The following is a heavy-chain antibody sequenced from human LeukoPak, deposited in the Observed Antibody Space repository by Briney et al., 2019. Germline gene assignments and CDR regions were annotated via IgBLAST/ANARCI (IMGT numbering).Heavy chain of an antibody. V-gene: IGHV5-51*01. CDR1: GYSFTSYW. J-gene: IGHJ4*02. Sequence: GESLKISCKGSGYSFTSYWIGWVRQMPGKGLEWMGIIYPGDSDIRYSPSFQGQVTISADKSISTAYLQWSSLKASDTAMFYCARSPKNVAYNSGLDYFDFWGQGTLVTVSS. CDR2: IYPGDSDI. CDR3: ARSPKNVAYNSGLDYFDF. D-gene: IGHD5-12*01.